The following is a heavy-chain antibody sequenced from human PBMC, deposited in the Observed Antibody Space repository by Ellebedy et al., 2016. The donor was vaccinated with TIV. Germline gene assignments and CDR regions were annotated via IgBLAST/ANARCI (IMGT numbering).Heavy chain of an antibody. Sequence: SVKVSXKASGGTFSSYAISWVRQAPGQGLEWMGRIIPLLGIANYAQKFQGRVTIIADKSTSTAYMELSSLRFEDTAVYYCATVSRWEAFDIWGQGTIVTVSS. CDR2: IIPLLGIA. CDR3: ATVSRWEAFDI. J-gene: IGHJ3*02. V-gene: IGHV1-69*04. D-gene: IGHD1-26*01. CDR1: GGTFSSYA.